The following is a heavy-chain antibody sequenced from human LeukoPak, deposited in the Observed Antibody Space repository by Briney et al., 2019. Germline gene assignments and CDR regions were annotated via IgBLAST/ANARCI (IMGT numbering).Heavy chain of an antibody. J-gene: IGHJ4*02. V-gene: IGHV3-66*01. CDR3: ARGGTYYYDSSGYYD. Sequence: GGSLRLSCAASGFTVSSKYMSWVRQAPGKGLEWVSVIYCGGDTYYADSVKGRFTISRDNSKNTLYLQMNSLRGEDTAVYYCARGGTYYYDSSGYYDWGQGTLVTVSS. CDR1: GFTVSSKY. CDR2: IYCGGDT. D-gene: IGHD3-22*01.